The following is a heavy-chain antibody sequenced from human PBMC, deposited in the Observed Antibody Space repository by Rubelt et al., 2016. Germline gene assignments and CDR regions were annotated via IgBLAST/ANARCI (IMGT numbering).Heavy chain of an antibody. V-gene: IGHV3-23*03. CDR2: IYTGGST. J-gene: IGHJ4*02. CDR1: GFTFSNYV. CDR3: RVGATIVDY. Sequence: ESGGGLVQPGGSLRLSCAASGFTFSNYVMSWVRQSPGKGLEWVSVIYTGGSTFYADSVRGRFSISRDSSKNMLYLQMNSLRVEDTAVYYCRVGATIVDYWGQGTLVTVSS. D-gene: IGHD1-26*01.